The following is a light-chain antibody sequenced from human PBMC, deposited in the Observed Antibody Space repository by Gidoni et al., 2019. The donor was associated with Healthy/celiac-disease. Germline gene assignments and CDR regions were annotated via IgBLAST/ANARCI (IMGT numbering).Light chain of an antibody. CDR1: QSISSY. Sequence: PPTLSSSVGDRVTITCRASQSISSYLDWYQQKPGKAPRLLIYDASNWESGIPSRFSGSGSGTDFTLTISSLEPEDFAAYYCQQRCSTPSVTFXGXTKVEIK. J-gene: IGKJ4*01. V-gene: IGKV1-39*01. CDR2: DAS. CDR3: QQRCSTPSVT.